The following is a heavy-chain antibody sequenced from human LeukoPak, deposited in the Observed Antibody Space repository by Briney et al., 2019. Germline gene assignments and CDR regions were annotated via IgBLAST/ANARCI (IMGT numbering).Heavy chain of an antibody. J-gene: IGHJ4*02. D-gene: IGHD3-3*01. V-gene: IGHV4-39*01. Sequence: SETLSLTCTVSGGSIRSSYYYWGWIRQPPGKGLEWIGSIYDSGSTYYNPSLKSRVTISVDTSKNQFSLKLNSVTAADTAVYYCARVYYDFWSGYPYYFDYWGQGTLVTVSS. CDR1: GGSIRSSYYY. CDR3: ARVYYDFWSGYPYYFDY. CDR2: IYDSGST.